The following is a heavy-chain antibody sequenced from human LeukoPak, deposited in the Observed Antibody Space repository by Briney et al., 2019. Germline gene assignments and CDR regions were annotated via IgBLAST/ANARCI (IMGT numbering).Heavy chain of an antibody. CDR3: ARGSSSGWPDYLDH. Sequence: LGGSLRLSCVASGFTLSSNWMHWVRQAPGKGLVWLSRINGVGSSTPYADSVKGRFTISRDNAKNTLFLQMNSLRAEDTAVYYCARGSSSGWPDYLDHWGRGTPVTVSS. D-gene: IGHD6-19*01. V-gene: IGHV3-74*01. CDR2: INGVGSST. J-gene: IGHJ4*01. CDR1: GFTLSSNW.